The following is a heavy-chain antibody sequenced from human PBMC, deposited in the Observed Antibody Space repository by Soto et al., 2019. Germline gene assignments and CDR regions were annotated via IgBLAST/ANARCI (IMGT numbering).Heavy chain of an antibody. CDR3: ARSRPYDISGPHDY. CDR1: GGSIRSEGYY. Sequence: QVQLQESGPGQVKPSQTLSLTCTVSGGSIRSEGYYWSWIRQHPEKGMEWIGYIYYSGLSLYNTALQSRVTISRDTSKNQFALKVNSVTAADTDVYYCARSRPYDISGPHDYWGQGTQVTVSS. D-gene: IGHD3-22*01. J-gene: IGHJ4*02. CDR2: IYYSGLS. V-gene: IGHV4-31*03.